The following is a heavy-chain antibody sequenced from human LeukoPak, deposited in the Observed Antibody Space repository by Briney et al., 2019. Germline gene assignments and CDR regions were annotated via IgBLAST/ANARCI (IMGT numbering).Heavy chain of an antibody. CDR3: AKGSITVAGTSGYFQH. Sequence: GGSLRLSCAASGFTFSSYAMTWVRQAPGKGLEWVSVISGSGGSTYYADSVKGRFTISRDNSKKTLYLQMNSLRTEDTAVYYRAKGSITVAGTSGYFQHWGQGTLVTVSS. V-gene: IGHV3-23*01. CDR1: GFTFSSYA. J-gene: IGHJ1*01. CDR2: ISGSGGST. D-gene: IGHD6-19*01.